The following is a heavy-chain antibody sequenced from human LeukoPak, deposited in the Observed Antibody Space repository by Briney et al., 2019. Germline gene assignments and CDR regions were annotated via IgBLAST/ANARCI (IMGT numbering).Heavy chain of an antibody. CDR1: GFTFSKFA. CDR2: ISGSGGST. CDR3: ANLYTMMRGGY. J-gene: IGHJ4*02. D-gene: IGHD3-22*01. V-gene: IGHV3-23*01. Sequence: GGSLRLSCAAAGFTFSKFAMHWVRQAPGKGLEWVSAISGSGGSTYYADSVKGRFTISRDNSKNTLYLQMNSLRAEDTAVYYCANLYTMMRGGYWGQGTLVTVSS.